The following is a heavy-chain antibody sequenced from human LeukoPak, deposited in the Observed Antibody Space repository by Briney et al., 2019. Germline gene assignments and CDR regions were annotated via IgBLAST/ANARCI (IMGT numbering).Heavy chain of an antibody. V-gene: IGHV1-18*01. CDR3: ARDDRDYYDSSGLDY. Sequence: ASVKVSCKASGYTFTSYGISWVRQAPGQGLEWMGWISAYNGNTNYAQKLQGRVTMTTDTSTSTAYMELRSLRSDDTAVYYCARDDRDYYDSSGLDYWGQGTLVTVSS. D-gene: IGHD3-22*01. J-gene: IGHJ4*02. CDR1: GYTFTSYG. CDR2: ISAYNGNT.